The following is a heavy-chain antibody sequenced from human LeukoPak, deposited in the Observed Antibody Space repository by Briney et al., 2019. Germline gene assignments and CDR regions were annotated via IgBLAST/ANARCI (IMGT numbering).Heavy chain of an antibody. CDR1: GFTFSSYW. J-gene: IGHJ4*02. Sequence: GGSLRLSCAASGFTFSSYWMHWVRQAPGKGLVWVLRINSDGSSTSYADSVKGRFTISRDNAKNTLYLQMNSLRAEDTAVYYCAKEYNSGWSKGFDYWGQGTLVTVSS. V-gene: IGHV3-74*01. CDR3: AKEYNSGWSKGFDY. D-gene: IGHD6-19*01. CDR2: INSDGSST.